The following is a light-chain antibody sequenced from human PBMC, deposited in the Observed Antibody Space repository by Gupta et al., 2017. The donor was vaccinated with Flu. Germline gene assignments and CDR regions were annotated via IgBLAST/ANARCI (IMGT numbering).Light chain of an antibody. CDR1: YGDIGTSVY. CDR3: TSATTTSAYVL. V-gene: IGLV2-14*01. CDR2: SVS. J-gene: IGLJ2*01. Sequence: GTYGDIGTSVYVSWYQQHPGRAPRLIMYSVSHRPAGVSSRFSGSKSGNTASLTISGLQPEDEADYHCTSATTTSAYVLFGGGTKVTV.